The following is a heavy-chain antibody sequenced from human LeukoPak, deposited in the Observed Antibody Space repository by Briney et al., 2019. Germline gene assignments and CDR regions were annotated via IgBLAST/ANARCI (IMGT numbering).Heavy chain of an antibody. V-gene: IGHV3-53*01. D-gene: IGHD3-22*01. Sequence: PGGSLRLSCAASGFTVDSNYLSWVRQAPGKGLEWVSTIYTGGNTYYAASVKGRFTISRDFSKNTVFLHMNSLRAEDTAMYYCARGDDSGYNDYFDYWGQGALVTVSS. CDR3: ARGDDSGYNDYFDY. CDR2: IYTGGNT. J-gene: IGHJ4*02. CDR1: GFTVDSNY.